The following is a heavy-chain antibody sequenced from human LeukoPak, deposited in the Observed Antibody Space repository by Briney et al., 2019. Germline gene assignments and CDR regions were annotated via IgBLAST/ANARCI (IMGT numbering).Heavy chain of an antibody. V-gene: IGHV3-30-3*01. D-gene: IGHD1-26*01. CDR3: ARVNSYYETFDY. Sequence: PGGSLRLSCAASGFTFSSYAMHWVRQAPGKGLEWVAVISYDGSNKYYADSVKGRFTISRDNSKNTLYLQMNSLRAEDTAVFYCARVNSYYETFDYWGQGTLVTVSS. CDR2: ISYDGSNK. CDR1: GFTFSSYA. J-gene: IGHJ4*02.